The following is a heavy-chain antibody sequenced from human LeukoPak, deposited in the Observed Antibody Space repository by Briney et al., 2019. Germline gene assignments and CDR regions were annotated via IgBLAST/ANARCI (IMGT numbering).Heavy chain of an antibody. V-gene: IGHV3-30*01. CDR1: GFTFSSYA. CDR3: ARDFEEIVATIIGDY. CDR2: ISYDGSNK. J-gene: IGHJ4*02. Sequence: PGRSLRLSCAASGFTFSSYATHWVRQAPGKGLEWVAVISYDGSNKYYADSVKGRFTISRDNSKNTLYLQMNSLRAEDTAVYYCARDFEEIVATIIGDYWGQGTLVTVSS. D-gene: IGHD5-12*01.